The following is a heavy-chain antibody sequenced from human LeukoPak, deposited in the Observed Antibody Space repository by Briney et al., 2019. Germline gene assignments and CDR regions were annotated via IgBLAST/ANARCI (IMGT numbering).Heavy chain of an antibody. V-gene: IGHV4-39*07. Sequence: PSETLSLTCTVSGASISSSSYYWGWIRQRPGKGLEWIGSMYYSGSTHYNPSLKSRVTISLDTSKNQFSLKLSSVTAADTAVYYCARDLTGGYLDYWGQGTLVTVSS. J-gene: IGHJ4*02. CDR1: GASISSSSYY. D-gene: IGHD3-22*01. CDR3: ARDLTGGYLDY. CDR2: MYYSGST.